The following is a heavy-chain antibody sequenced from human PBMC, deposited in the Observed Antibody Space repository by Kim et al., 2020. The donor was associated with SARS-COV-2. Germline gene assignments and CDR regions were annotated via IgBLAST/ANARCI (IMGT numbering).Heavy chain of an antibody. D-gene: IGHD1-26*01. J-gene: IGHJ5*02. V-gene: IGHV7-4-1*02. CDR3: AKGEGWFDP. Sequence: ASVKVSCKASGYTFTDYGINWVRQAPGQGPEWMGWINTNAGNPTYAQGFTRRFVFSLDTSANTAYLQITSLRPEDTAVYYCAKGEGWFDPWGQGTLVTVSS. CDR1: GYTFTDYG. CDR2: INTNAGNP.